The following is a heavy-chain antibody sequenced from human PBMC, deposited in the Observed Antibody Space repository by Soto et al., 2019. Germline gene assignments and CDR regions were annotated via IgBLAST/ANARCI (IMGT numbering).Heavy chain of an antibody. D-gene: IGHD6-6*01. CDR1: GYSFAGYW. Sequence: GESLKISCKGSGYSFAGYWITWLRQKPGKGLVWMGRIDPSDSQTYYSPSFRCHVTISVTKSITTVFLQWSSLRASDTAMYYCARQGWEYSSSPRSRIYYGMDVWGQGTKVTVSS. CDR2: IDPSDSQT. V-gene: IGHV5-10-1*01. CDR3: ARQGWEYSSSPRSRIYYGMDV. J-gene: IGHJ6*02.